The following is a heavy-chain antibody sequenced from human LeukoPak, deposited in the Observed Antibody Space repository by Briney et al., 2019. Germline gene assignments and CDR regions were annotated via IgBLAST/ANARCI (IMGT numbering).Heavy chain of an antibody. V-gene: IGHV3-73*01. CDR1: GFTFSGSA. CDR2: IDKKDKGYATAT. D-gene: IGHD1-26*01. Sequence: GGSLRLSCAASGFTFSGSAIHWVRQSSGKGLEWVGQIDKKDKGYATATAYAASVKGRFTISRDDSINTAYLQMKSLKTEDTALYYCTRDSGTYNWFDPWGQGTQVIVSS. CDR3: TRDSGTYNWFDP. J-gene: IGHJ5*02.